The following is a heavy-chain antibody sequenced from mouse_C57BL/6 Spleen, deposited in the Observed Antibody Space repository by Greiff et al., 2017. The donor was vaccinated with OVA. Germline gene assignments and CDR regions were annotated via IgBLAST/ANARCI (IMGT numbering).Heavy chain of an antibody. D-gene: IGHD2-1*01. Sequence: QVQLQQSGAELVKPGASVKLSCKASGYTFTSYCMHWVKQRPGQGLEWIGMIHPNSGSTYYNEKFKSKATLTADKSSSTAYMQLSSLTSEDSAVYYCARKVTLFDYWGQGTTLTVSS. CDR3: ARKVTLFDY. CDR2: IHPNSGST. V-gene: IGHV1-64*01. CDR1: GYTFTSYC. J-gene: IGHJ2*01.